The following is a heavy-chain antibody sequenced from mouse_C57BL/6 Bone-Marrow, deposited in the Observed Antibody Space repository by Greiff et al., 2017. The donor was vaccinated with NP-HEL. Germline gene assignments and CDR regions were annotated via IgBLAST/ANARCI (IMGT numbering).Heavy chain of an antibody. J-gene: IGHJ3*01. D-gene: IGHD1-1*01. CDR1: GYTFTSYW. CDR2: FDPNSGGT. V-gene: IGHV1-72*01. CDR3: ARGGYYGSSYGFAY. Sequence: VQLQQPGAELVKPGASVKLSCKASGYTFTSYWMHWVKQRPGRGLEWIGRFDPNSGGTKYNEKFKSKATLTVDKPSSTAYMQLSSLTSEDSAVYYCARGGYYGSSYGFAYWGQGTLVTVSA.